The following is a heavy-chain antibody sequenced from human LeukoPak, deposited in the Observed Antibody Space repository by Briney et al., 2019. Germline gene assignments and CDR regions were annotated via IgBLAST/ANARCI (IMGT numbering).Heavy chain of an antibody. V-gene: IGHV3-23*01. CDR2: ISGSGGST. CDR3: AKREADFWSSYLRHAFHI. CDR1: GFTFSSYA. J-gene: IGHJ3*02. Sequence: GGSLRLSCAASGFTFSSYAMSWVRQAPGKGLEWVSAISGSGGSTYYADSVKGRFTISRDNSKNTLYLQMNSLRAEDTAVYYCAKREADFWSSYLRHAFHIWGQGTAVTVSS. D-gene: IGHD3-3*01.